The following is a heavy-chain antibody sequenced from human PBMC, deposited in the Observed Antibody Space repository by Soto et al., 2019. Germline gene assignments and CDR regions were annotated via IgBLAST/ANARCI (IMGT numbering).Heavy chain of an antibody. CDR2: IYYSGST. CDR1: GGSISSSSYY. CDR3: ARHVRDTVTTDFVP. V-gene: IGHV4-39*01. J-gene: IGHJ5*02. D-gene: IGHD4-17*01. Sequence: PSETLSLTCTVSGGSISSSSYYWGWIRHPPGKGLEWIGSIYYSGSTYYNPSLKSRVTISIDTSKNQCSLKLSSVTAADTAVYYCARHVRDTVTTDFVPWGQGTLVTVSS.